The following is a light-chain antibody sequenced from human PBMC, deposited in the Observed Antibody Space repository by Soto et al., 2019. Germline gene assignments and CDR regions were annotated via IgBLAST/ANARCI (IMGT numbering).Light chain of an antibody. V-gene: IGLV3-21*04. CDR2: YDS. CDR1: NIGSKS. J-gene: IGLJ2*01. CDR3: QVWDSSSDHVV. Sequence: SYELTQPPSVSVAPGKTARITCGGNNIGSKSVHWYQQKPGPAPVLVIDYDSDRPSGIPERFSGSNSGNTATLTISRVEAGDEADYYCQVWDSSSDHVVFGGGTKVTVL.